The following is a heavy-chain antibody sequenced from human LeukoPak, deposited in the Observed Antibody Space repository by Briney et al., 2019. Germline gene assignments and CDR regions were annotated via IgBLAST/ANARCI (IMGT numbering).Heavy chain of an antibody. CDR2: FDPEDGET. J-gene: IGHJ4*02. Sequence: ASVKVSCKVSGYTLTELSMHWVRQAPGKGLEWMGGFDPEDGETIYAQKFQGRVTMTRDTSTSTVYMELSSLRSEDTAVYYCARDSTVTTPYCFDYWGQGTLVTVSS. CDR3: ARDSTVTTPYCFDY. V-gene: IGHV1-24*01. D-gene: IGHD4-17*01. CDR1: GYTLTELS.